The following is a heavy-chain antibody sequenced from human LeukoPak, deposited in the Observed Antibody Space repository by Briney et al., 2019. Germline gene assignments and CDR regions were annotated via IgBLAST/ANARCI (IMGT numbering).Heavy chain of an antibody. CDR2: INSDGSST. V-gene: IGHV3-74*01. CDR3: AREILDYGMDV. J-gene: IGHJ6*02. CDR1: GFTFSSYW. Sequence: TGGSLRLSCAASGFTFSSYWMHWVRQDPGKGLVWVSRINSDGSSTSYADSVKGRFTISRDNAKNTLYLQMNSLRAEDTAVYYCAREILDYGMDVWGQGTTVTVSS.